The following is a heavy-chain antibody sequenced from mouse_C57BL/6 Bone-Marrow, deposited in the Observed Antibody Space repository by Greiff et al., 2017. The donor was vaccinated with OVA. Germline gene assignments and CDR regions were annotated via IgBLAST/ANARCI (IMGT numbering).Heavy chain of an antibody. J-gene: IGHJ3*01. V-gene: IGHV5-17*01. CDR1: GFTFSDYG. CDR2: ISSGSSTI. CDR3: ARPLYYSNFAY. D-gene: IGHD2-5*01. Sequence: EVQLVESGGGLVKPGGSLKLSCAASGFTFSDYGMHWVRQAPEKGLEWVAYISSGSSTIYYADTVKGRFTISRDNAKNTLFLQMTSLRSEDTAMYYCARPLYYSNFAYWGQGTLVTVSA.